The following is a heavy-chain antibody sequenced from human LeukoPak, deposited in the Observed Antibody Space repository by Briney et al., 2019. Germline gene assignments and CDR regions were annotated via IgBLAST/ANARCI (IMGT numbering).Heavy chain of an antibody. Sequence: SETLSLTCAVSGYSISSGYYWGWIRQPPGKGLEWIGSIYHSGSTYYNPSLKSRVTISVDTSKNQFSLKLSSVTAADTAVYYCARVGIAAAGTLSPYYGMDVWGKGITVTVSS. CDR2: IYHSGST. V-gene: IGHV4-38-2*01. CDR3: ARVGIAAAGTLSPYYGMDV. J-gene: IGHJ6*04. D-gene: IGHD6-13*01. CDR1: GYSISSGYY.